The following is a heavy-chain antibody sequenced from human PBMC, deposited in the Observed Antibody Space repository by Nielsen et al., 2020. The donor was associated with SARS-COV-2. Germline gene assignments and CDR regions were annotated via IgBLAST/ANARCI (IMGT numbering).Heavy chain of an antibody. V-gene: IGHV3-7*03. Sequence: GGSLRLSCAASGFTFSSYWMSWVRQAPGKGLEWVANIKQDGSEKYYVDSVKGRFTISRDNAKNSLYLQMNSLRAEDTAVYYCARDTRFLEWFDYYGMDVWGQGTTVTVSS. J-gene: IGHJ6*02. CDR2: IKQDGSEK. CDR3: ARDTRFLEWFDYYGMDV. D-gene: IGHD3-3*01. CDR1: GFTFSSYW.